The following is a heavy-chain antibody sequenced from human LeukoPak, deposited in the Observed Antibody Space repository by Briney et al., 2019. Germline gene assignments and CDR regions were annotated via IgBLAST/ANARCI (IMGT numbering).Heavy chain of an antibody. J-gene: IGHJ3*02. CDR2: IYHSGST. CDR1: GGSISSSNW. D-gene: IGHD2-2*01. Sequence: SETLSLTCAVSGGSISSSNWWSWVRQPPGKGLEWIGEIYHSGSTNYNPSLKSRVTISVDKSKNQFSLKLSSVTAADTAVYYCARDLPRKYCSSTSCLGAFDIWGQGTMVTVSS. CDR3: ARDLPRKYCSSTSCLGAFDI. V-gene: IGHV4-4*02.